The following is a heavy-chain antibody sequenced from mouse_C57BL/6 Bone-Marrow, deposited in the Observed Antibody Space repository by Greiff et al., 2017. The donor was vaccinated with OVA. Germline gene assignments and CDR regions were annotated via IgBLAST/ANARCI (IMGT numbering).Heavy chain of an antibody. V-gene: IGHV1-55*01. CDR3: ARGGYYDYGYFDV. J-gene: IGHJ1*03. D-gene: IGHD2-4*01. Sequence: QVHVKQPGAELVKPGASVKMSCKASGYTFTSYWITWVKQRPGQGLEWIGDIYPGSGSTNYNEKFKSKATLTVDTSYSTAYMQLSSLTSEDAAVYYCARGGYYDYGYFDVWGTGTTVTVSA. CDR2: IYPGSGST. CDR1: GYTFTSYW.